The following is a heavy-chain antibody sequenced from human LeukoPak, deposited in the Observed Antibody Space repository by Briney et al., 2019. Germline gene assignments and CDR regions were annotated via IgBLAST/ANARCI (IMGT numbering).Heavy chain of an antibody. Sequence: SETLSLTCTVSGGSISRGGYSWSWIRQPPGKGLEWIGYIYHYGSTYYNPSLKSRVTISVDRSKNQFSLKLSSVTAADTAVYYCARTTCDSTSCYTPTYNWFDPWGQGTLVTVSS. CDR2: IYHYGST. D-gene: IGHD2-2*02. J-gene: IGHJ5*02. CDR3: ARTTCDSTSCYTPTYNWFDP. V-gene: IGHV4-30-2*01. CDR1: GGSISRGGYS.